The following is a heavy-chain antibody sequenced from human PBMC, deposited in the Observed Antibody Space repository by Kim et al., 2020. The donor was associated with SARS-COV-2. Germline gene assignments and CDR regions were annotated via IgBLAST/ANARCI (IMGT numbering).Heavy chain of an antibody. CDR1: GFTFSSYS. CDR2: ISSSSSYI. J-gene: IGHJ5*02. Sequence: GGSLRLSCAASGFTFSSYSMNWVRQAPGKGLEWVSSISSSSSYIYYADSVKGRFTISRDNAKNSLYLQMNSLRAEDTAVYYCARGRSSWSPGAVSNWFDPWGQGTLVTVSS. CDR3: ARGRSSWSPGAVSNWFDP. D-gene: IGHD6-13*01. V-gene: IGHV3-21*01.